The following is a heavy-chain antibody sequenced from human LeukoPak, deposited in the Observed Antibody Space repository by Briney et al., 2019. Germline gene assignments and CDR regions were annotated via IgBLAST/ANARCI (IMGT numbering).Heavy chain of an antibody. CDR1: GFTFSTYA. CDR2: ISGSGAST. CDR3: AKAPSLRLRFGVLSMDV. V-gene: IGHV3-23*01. J-gene: IGHJ6*02. Sequence: GGSLRLSCAASGFTFSTYAMSWVRQAPGRGLEWVSTISGSGASTYYADSMKGRFTISRDNSKNTLYAQMNSLRAEDTAVYYCAKAPSLRLRFGVLSMDVWGQGTTVTVSS. D-gene: IGHD3-10*01.